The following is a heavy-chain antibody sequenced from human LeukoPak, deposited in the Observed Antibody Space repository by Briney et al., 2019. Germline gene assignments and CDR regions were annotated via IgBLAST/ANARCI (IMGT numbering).Heavy chain of an antibody. D-gene: IGHD3-3*01. CDR1: GFTFSSYS. CDR2: ISSSSSYI. J-gene: IGHJ4*02. CDR3: AREFWSGYYSSDY. V-gene: IGHV3-21*01. Sequence: SGGSLRLSCAASGFTFSSYSMNWVRLAPGKGLEWVSSISSSSSYIYYADSVKGRFTISRDNAKNSLYLQMNSLRAEDTAVYYCAREFWSGYYSSDYWGQGTLVTVSS.